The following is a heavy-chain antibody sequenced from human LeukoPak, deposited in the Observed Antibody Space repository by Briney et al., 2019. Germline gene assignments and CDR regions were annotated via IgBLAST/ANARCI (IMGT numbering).Heavy chain of an antibody. V-gene: IGHV4-59*11. CDR1: GGSISSHY. J-gene: IGHJ6*03. CDR3: GRDALVGYFSYYYMDV. CDR2: TSNSGST. Sequence: SEALSLTCTVSGGSISSHYWTWIRQSPVKGLEWIGDTSNSGSTSYNPSLKSRVTISIDTSKNQFSLKLSSVTAADTAVYYCGRDALVGYFSYYYMDVWGKGTTVTVSS. D-gene: IGHD2-15*01.